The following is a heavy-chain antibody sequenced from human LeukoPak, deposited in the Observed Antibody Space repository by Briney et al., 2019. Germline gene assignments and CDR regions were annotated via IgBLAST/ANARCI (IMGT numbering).Heavy chain of an antibody. J-gene: IGHJ1*01. CDR2: ISAYNGNT. V-gene: IGHV1-18*01. D-gene: IGHD5-18*01. Sequence: ASVKVSCKSSGYSFTTYGINWVRQAPGQGLEWMGWISAYNGNTHYAQKLQGKVTMTTDTSTSTAYMELRSLRSDDTAIYYCARDDRSVDTAMSFQHWGQGTLVTVSS. CDR3: ARDDRSVDTAMSFQH. CDR1: GYSFTTYG.